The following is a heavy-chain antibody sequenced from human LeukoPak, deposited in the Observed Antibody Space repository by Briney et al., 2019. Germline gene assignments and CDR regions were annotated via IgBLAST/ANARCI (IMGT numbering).Heavy chain of an antibody. V-gene: IGHV3-48*02. CDR3: ARDLGYSYAILDV. CDR1: GFTFSTYS. D-gene: IGHD5-18*01. Sequence: GGSLRLSCAASGFTFSTYSMNWVRQAPGKGLEWVSYISISGSTILYADSVKGRFTISRDNAENSLYLQMNSLRDEDTAVYYCARDLGYSYAILDVWGQGTTVTVSS. J-gene: IGHJ6*02. CDR2: ISISGSTI.